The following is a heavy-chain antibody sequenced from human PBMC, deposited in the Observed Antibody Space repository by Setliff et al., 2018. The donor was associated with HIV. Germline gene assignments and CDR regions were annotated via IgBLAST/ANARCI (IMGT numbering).Heavy chain of an antibody. Sequence: SETLSLTCTVSGGSISGAYDYWTWIRQPAGKGLEWIGHIYTTGSTNFNPSLKSRVTISVDMPKNQLSLKLTSMTAADTAVYYCARGGAFWSGYYGFGYWGQGTLVTVSS. CDR3: ARGGAFWSGYYGFGY. V-gene: IGHV4-61*09. D-gene: IGHD3-3*01. CDR2: IYTTGST. J-gene: IGHJ4*02. CDR1: GGSISGAYDY.